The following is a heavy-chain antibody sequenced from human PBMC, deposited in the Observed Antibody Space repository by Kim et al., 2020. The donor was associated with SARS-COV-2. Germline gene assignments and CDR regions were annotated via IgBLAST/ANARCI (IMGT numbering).Heavy chain of an antibody. J-gene: IGHJ3*02. CDR3: AAGGGSGYYAFDI. V-gene: IGHV4-59*13. CDR1: GGSISSYY. D-gene: IGHD3-22*01. Sequence: SETLSLTCTVSGGSISSYYWSWIRQPPGKGLEWIGYIYYSGSTNYNPSLKSRVTISVDTSKNQFSLKLSSVTAADTAVYYCAAGGGSGYYAFDIWGQGTMVTVSS. CDR2: IYYSGST.